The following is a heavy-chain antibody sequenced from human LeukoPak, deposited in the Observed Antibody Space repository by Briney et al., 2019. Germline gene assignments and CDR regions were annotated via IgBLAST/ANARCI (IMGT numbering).Heavy chain of an antibody. D-gene: IGHD1-26*01. CDR3: ARLKWEPWYYYGMDV. Sequence: ASVKVSCKASGYTFTGYYMHWVRHAPGQGLEWMGWINPNSGGTNYAQKFQGRVTMTRDTSISTAYMELSRLRSDDTAVYYCARLKWEPWYYYGMDVWGQGTTVTVSS. CDR2: INPNSGGT. CDR1: GYTFTGYY. V-gene: IGHV1-2*02. J-gene: IGHJ6*02.